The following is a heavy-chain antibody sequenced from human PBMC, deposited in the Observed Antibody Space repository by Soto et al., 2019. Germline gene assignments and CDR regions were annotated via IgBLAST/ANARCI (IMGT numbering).Heavy chain of an antibody. CDR2: ISSSSGST. J-gene: IGHJ4*02. Sequence: EVQLVESGGGLVQPGGSLRLSCAASGFTFNTYNMSWVRQTPGKGLEWVSYISSSSGSTYYTDSVKGRFTISRDNAKNSLYLQMNSLRAEDTAVYYCARPFEQWLVFDYWGQGTLVTVSS. V-gene: IGHV3-48*01. CDR1: GFTFNTYN. CDR3: ARPFEQWLVFDY. D-gene: IGHD6-19*01.